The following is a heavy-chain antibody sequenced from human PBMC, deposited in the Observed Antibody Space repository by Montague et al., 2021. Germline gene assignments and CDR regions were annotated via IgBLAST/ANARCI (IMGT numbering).Heavy chain of an antibody. CDR2: TFATGGGT. J-gene: IGHJ4*02. D-gene: IGHD6-13*01. CDR3: AKNRAAPGRSSFDF. V-gene: IGHV3-23*01. CDR1: GFTFSAYA. Sequence: SLRLSCAASGFTFSAYAMSWVRQAPGKGLEWVSLTFATGGGTFYADSVKGRFIISRDNSKNTLSLQMNSLRADDTAVYYCAKNRAAPGRSSFDFWGKGTLVIVSS.